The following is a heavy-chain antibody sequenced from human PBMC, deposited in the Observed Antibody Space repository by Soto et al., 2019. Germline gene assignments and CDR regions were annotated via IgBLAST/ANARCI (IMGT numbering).Heavy chain of an antibody. CDR2: IYYSGST. J-gene: IGHJ5*02. Sequence: SETLSLTCTVSGGSISSGGYYWSWIRQHPGKGLKWIGYIYYSGSTYYNPSLKSRVTISVDTSKNQFSLKLSSVTAADTAVYYCARVGGLQSTGGGDWFDPWGQGTLVTVSS. D-gene: IGHD4-4*01. CDR1: GGSISSGGYY. CDR3: ARVGGLQSTGGGDWFDP. V-gene: IGHV4-31*03.